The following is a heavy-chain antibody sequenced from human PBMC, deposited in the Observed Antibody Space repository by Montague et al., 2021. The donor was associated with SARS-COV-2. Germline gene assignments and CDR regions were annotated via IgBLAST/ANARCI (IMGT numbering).Heavy chain of an antibody. CDR3: ARHDNREGGLDI. D-gene: IGHD1-14*01. Sequence: SETLSLTCSVSGGSIRNYFWSWIRQPPGKGLEWIGYVHDSGSTIYNPSLSSRVTIPVDTSKNQFSLKMSSVTAADTAVYYCARHDNREGGLDIWGQGTKVIVSS. CDR1: GGSIRNYF. J-gene: IGHJ3*02. CDR2: VHDSGST. V-gene: IGHV4-59*08.